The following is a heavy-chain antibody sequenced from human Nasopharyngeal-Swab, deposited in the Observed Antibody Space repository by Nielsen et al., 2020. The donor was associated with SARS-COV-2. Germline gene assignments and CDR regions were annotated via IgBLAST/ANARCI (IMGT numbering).Heavy chain of an antibody. Sequence: GESLKISCAASGFTFSRYTMHWVRQAPGKGPEWVAVISYDGSNKYYADSVKGRFTISRDISKNTLYPQMNSLRAEDTAVFYCASTPLDSSGYYYAFHYWGRGTLVTVSS. CDR2: ISYDGSNK. V-gene: IGHV3-30-3*01. CDR1: GFTFSRYT. D-gene: IGHD3-22*01. J-gene: IGHJ4*02. CDR3: ASTPLDSSGYYYAFHY.